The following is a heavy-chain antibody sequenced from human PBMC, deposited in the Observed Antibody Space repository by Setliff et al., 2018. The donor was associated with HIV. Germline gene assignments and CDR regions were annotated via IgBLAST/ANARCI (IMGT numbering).Heavy chain of an antibody. J-gene: IGHJ3*02. D-gene: IGHD2-2*01. V-gene: IGHV4-34*01. CDR2: VNQSENT. Sequence: PSETLSLTCTVYGGSFSGYYWSWIRQPPGMGLEWIGEVNQSENTNYNPSLKSRVTISADPSKNQFSLKLSSVTAADTAVYYCAKGSLAQLPPNDAFDIWGQGTMVTVS. CDR1: GGSFSGYY. CDR3: AKGSLAQLPPNDAFDI.